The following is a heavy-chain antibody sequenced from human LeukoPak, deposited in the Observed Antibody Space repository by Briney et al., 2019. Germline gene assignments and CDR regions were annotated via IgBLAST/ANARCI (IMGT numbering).Heavy chain of an antibody. D-gene: IGHD6-19*01. J-gene: IGHJ6*02. V-gene: IGHV3-21*01. CDR2: ISSSSNYM. CDR3: ARDSVAHYYGMDV. CDR1: GFTFSSYS. Sequence: GGSLRLSCAASGFTFSSYSMNWVRQAPGKGLEWVSSISSSSNYMYYADSVKGRFTISRDNAKNSLYLQMNSLRAEDTAVYNCARDSVAHYYGMDVWGQGTTVTVSS.